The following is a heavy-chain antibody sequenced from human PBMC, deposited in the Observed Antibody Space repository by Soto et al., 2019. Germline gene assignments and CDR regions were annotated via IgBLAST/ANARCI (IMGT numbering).Heavy chain of an antibody. D-gene: IGHD3-10*01. Sequence: QITLKESGPTLVKPTQALTLTCTFSGFSLSTSGVGVGWIRQPPGKALECHALIYVDDDKRYSPSLKSRLTITKDTSKNAVVLTMTNMDPVDTSTYYCARCVGRLEYYGMDVWGQGTTVTVSS. CDR2: IYVDDDK. CDR1: GFSLSTSGVG. V-gene: IGHV2-5*02. J-gene: IGHJ6*02. CDR3: ARCVGRLEYYGMDV.